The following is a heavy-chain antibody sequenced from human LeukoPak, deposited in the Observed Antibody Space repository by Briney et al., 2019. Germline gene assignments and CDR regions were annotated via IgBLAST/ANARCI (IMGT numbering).Heavy chain of an antibody. Sequence: NPSETLSLTCTVSGGSISSYYWSWIRQPPGKGLEWIGYNYTSGSTNYNPSLKSRVTISVDTSKNQFSLKLSSVTAADTAVYYCARLVAAAGTRPYYYYMDVWGKGTTVTVSS. D-gene: IGHD6-13*01. J-gene: IGHJ6*03. CDR2: NYTSGST. CDR1: GGSISSYY. CDR3: ARLVAAAGTRPYYYYMDV. V-gene: IGHV4-4*09.